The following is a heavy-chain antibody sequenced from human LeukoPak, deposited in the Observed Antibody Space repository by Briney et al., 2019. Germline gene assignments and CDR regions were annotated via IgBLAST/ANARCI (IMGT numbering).Heavy chain of an antibody. CDR2: INPSDGST. Sequence: GASVKVSCKASGYTFTSYYMHWVRQAPGQGLEWMGVINPSDGSTSYAQKFQGRVAMTRDTSTSTAYMELRSLRSDDTAVYYCAKDARGYCSKGACYSIDYWGQGTLVTVSS. D-gene: IGHD2-8*01. V-gene: IGHV1-46*01. J-gene: IGHJ4*02. CDR3: AKDARGYCSKGACYSIDY. CDR1: GYTFTSYY.